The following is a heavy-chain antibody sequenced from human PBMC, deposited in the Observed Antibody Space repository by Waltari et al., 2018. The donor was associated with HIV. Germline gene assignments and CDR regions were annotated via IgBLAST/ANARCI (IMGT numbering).Heavy chain of an antibody. CDR1: GGSISSGSYY. D-gene: IGHD1-1*01. V-gene: IGHV4-39*01. CDR2: VFYSGSS. J-gene: IGHJ6*02. Sequence: QEQLQESGPGLVKPSETLSLTCTVSGGSISSGSYYWGWIRPPPGKGLEWIGSVFYSGSSYYNHSLKSRVTISADLSNSQFSPKLSSVTAADTAVYYCTSDCLEQGCLAQLKYYYAMDVWGQGTTVTVSS. CDR3: TSDCLEQGCLAQLKYYYAMDV.